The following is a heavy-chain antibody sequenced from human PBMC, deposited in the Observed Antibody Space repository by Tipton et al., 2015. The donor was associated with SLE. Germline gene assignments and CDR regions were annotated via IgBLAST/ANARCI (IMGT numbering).Heavy chain of an antibody. J-gene: IGHJ3*02. V-gene: IGHV4-59*11. CDR1: GGSISSHY. D-gene: IGHD3-16*01. Sequence: TLSLTCTVSGGSISSHYWSWIRQPPGKGLEWIGYIYYSGSTNYNPSLKSRVTISVDTSKNQFSLKLSSVTAADTAVYYCASVPGEDAFDIWGQGTMVTVSS. CDR3: ASVPGEDAFDI. CDR2: IYYSGST.